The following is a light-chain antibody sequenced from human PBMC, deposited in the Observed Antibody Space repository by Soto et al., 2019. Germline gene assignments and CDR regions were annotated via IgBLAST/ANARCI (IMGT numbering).Light chain of an antibody. J-gene: IGLJ1*01. CDR3: SSYTSRSLYV. Sequence: QSVLPQPASVSGSPGQSITISCTGTSSDVGGYNYVSWYQQLPGKAPKLMIYDVSDRPSGVSNRFSGSKSGNTASLTISGLQAEDEADYYCSSYTSRSLYVFGTGTKVTVL. V-gene: IGLV2-14*01. CDR1: SSDVGGYNY. CDR2: DVS.